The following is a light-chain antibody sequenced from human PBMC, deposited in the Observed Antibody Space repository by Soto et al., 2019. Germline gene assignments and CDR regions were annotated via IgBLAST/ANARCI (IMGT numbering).Light chain of an antibody. Sequence: DTVMTQSPLSLPVTPGEPASISCRSSQSLLHTNVYNYMDWYLQKPGQSPHLLIYLGSNRASGVPYRFSGSGSGTDFTLKISRVETEDVGVYYCMQSLHTPYTFGQGTKLEIK. CDR2: LGS. J-gene: IGKJ2*01. V-gene: IGKV2-28*01. CDR3: MQSLHTPYT. CDR1: QSLLHTNVYNY.